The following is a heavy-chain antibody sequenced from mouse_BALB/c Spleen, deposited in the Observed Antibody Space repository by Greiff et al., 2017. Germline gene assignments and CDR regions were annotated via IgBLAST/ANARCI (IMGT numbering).Heavy chain of an antibody. CDR2: INSNGGST. J-gene: IGHJ4*01. Sequence: DVMLVESGGGLVQPGGSLKLSCAASGFTFSSYGMSWVRQTPDKRLELVATINSNGGSTYYPDSVKGRFTISRDNAKNTLYLQMSSLKSEDTAMYYCARDRNYDGYYYAMDYWGQGTSVTVSS. V-gene: IGHV5-6-3*01. CDR1: GFTFSSYG. D-gene: IGHD2-4*01. CDR3: ARDRNYDGYYYAMDY.